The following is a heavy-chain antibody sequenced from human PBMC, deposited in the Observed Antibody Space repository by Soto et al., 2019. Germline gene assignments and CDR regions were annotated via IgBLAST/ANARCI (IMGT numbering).Heavy chain of an antibody. D-gene: IGHD6-13*01. V-gene: IGHV5-51*01. CDR2: IYPGGSDI. Sequence: GESLKISCKGSGYSFTSFWIGWVRQMPGKGLEWMGIIYPGGSDIKYSPSFEGQVTISVDKSISTAYLQWSSLKASDTAMYYCARLKSAAAGMDVWGQGTTVTVSS. J-gene: IGHJ6*02. CDR1: GYSFTSFW. CDR3: ARLKSAAAGMDV.